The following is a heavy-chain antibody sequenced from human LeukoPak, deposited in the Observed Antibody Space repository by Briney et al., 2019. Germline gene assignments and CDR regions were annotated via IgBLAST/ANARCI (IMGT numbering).Heavy chain of an antibody. Sequence: SVKVSCKASGGTFSSYAISWVRQAPGQGLEWMGGIIPIFGTANYAQKFQGRVTITRNTSISTAYMELSSLRSEDTAVYYCARGRITIFGVIGVYWGQGTLVTVPS. D-gene: IGHD3-3*01. CDR3: ARGRITIFGVIGVY. V-gene: IGHV1-69*05. J-gene: IGHJ4*02. CDR2: IIPIFGTA. CDR1: GGTFSSYA.